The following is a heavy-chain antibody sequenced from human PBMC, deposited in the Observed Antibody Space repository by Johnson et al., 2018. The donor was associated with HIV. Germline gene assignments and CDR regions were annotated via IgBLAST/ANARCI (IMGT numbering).Heavy chain of an antibody. J-gene: IGHJ3*02. CDR1: GFTFSSYG. D-gene: IGHD6-13*01. CDR2: ISYDGSNK. Sequence: QVQLVESGGGVVQPGRSLRLSCAASGFTFSSYGIHWVRQAPGKGLEWVAVISYDGSNKYFADSVKGRFTISRDNSRKTLYLQMNSLRVEDTAVYYCAKCIWGSSLIDAFDIWGQGTMVTVSS. V-gene: IGHV3-30*18. CDR3: AKCIWGSSLIDAFDI.